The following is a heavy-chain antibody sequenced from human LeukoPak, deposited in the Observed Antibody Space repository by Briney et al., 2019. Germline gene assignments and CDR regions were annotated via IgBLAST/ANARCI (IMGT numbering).Heavy chain of an antibody. Sequence: SETLSLTCTVSGGSISSSSYYWGWIRQPPGKGLEWIGSIYYSGSTYYNPSLKSRVTISVDTSKNQFSLKLSSVTAADTAVYFCARVDDASGYYPMMDKWGQGTLVIVSS. D-gene: IGHD3-22*01. V-gene: IGHV4-39*07. CDR3: ARVDDASGYYPMMDK. CDR1: GGSISSSSYY. CDR2: IYYSGST. J-gene: IGHJ4*02.